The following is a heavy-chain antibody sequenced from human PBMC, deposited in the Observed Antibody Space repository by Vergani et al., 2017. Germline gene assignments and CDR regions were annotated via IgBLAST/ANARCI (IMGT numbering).Heavy chain of an antibody. D-gene: IGHD6-6*01. CDR3: ARIPRAGGWFDP. J-gene: IGHJ5*02. CDR1: GGSISSYY. Sequence: QVQLQESGPGLVKPSQTLSLTCTVAGGSISSYYWSWIRQPPGKGLEWIGYIYYSGSTNYNPSLKSRVTISVDTSKNQFSLKLSSVTAVDTAVYSCARIPRAGGWFDPWGQGTLVTVSS. CDR2: IYYSGST. V-gene: IGHV4-59*01.